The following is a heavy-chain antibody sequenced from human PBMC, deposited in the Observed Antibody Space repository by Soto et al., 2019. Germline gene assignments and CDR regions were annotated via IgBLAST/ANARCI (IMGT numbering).Heavy chain of an antibody. CDR3: ARVGEVAARTFDY. CDR2: IYYSGST. CDR1: GGSINDFY. D-gene: IGHD6-6*01. Sequence: ETLSLTCTVSGGSINDFYWSWIRQPPGKGLEWIGYIYYSGSTDYNPSLKGRVTISVDTSKNQFSLKLRSVTAADTAVYYCARVGEVAARTFDYWGQGTLVTVSS. V-gene: IGHV4-59*01. J-gene: IGHJ4*02.